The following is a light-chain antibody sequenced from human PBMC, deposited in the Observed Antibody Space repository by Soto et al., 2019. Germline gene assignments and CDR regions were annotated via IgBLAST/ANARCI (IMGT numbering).Light chain of an antibody. CDR1: QSVSSN. V-gene: IGKV3-11*01. J-gene: IGKJ5*01. CDR2: DAS. Sequence: EIVITQSPAPLSVSPGERATLSCRASQSVSSNLAWYHQKPGQPPRPLIYDASTRATGIPARFSGSGSGTDFTLTISSLEPEDFAVYYCQQRSNWPITFGQGTRLEIK. CDR3: QQRSNWPIT.